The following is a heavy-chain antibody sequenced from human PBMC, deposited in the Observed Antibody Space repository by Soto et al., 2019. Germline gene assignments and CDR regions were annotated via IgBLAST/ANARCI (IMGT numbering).Heavy chain of an antibody. CDR2: ISAYNGNT. CDR1: GYTFTSYG. J-gene: IGHJ3*02. D-gene: IGHD6-6*01. Sequence: ASVKVSCKASGYTFTSYGISWVRQAPGQGLEWMGWISAYNGNTNYAQKLQGRVTMTTDTSTSTAYMELRSLRSDDTAVYYCASSSPSSSSKRATAFDIWGQGTMVTVSS. CDR3: ASSSPSSSSKRATAFDI. V-gene: IGHV1-18*01.